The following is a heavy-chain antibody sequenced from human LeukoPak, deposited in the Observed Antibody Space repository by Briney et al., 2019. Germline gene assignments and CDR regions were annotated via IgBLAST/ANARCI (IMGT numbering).Heavy chain of an antibody. V-gene: IGHV3-74*01. Sequence: GGPRSLSLAAPGARSFGGPWMPWVRQAPGKGLLWVSHINGAGTTTSFADSVRGRFTISRDNTQGMVYLQMNSLRVEDTAMYYCATDGGYGLTYWGQGTLVTVSS. J-gene: IGHJ4*02. CDR3: ATDGGYGLTY. D-gene: IGHD3-16*01. CDR1: GARSFGGPW. CDR2: INGAGTTT.